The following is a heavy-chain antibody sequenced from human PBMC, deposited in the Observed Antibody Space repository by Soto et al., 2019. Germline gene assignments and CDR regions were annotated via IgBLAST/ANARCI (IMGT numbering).Heavy chain of an antibody. CDR2: ISYDGSNK. V-gene: IGHV3-30*18. D-gene: IGHD3-9*01. J-gene: IGHJ4*02. Sequence: TGGSLRLSCAASGFTFSSYGMHWVRQAPGKGLEWVAVISYDGSNKYYADSVKGRFTISRDNSKNTLYLQMNSLRAEDTAVYYCSKDQDLRYFDWLFAGDVDYWGQGTLVTVS. CDR1: GFTFSSYG. CDR3: SKDQDLRYFDWLFAGDVDY.